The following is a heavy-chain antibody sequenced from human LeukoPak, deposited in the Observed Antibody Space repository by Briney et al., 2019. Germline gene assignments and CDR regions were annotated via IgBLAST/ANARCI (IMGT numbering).Heavy chain of an antibody. CDR2: INHSGST. Sequence: SETLSLTCAVYGGSFSGYYWSWIRQPPGKGLEWIGEINHSGSTNYNPSLKSRVTISVDKSKNQFSLKLSSVTAADTAVYYCARDRMTTGGSFDYWGQGTLVTVSS. CDR1: GGSFSGYY. J-gene: IGHJ4*02. V-gene: IGHV4-34*01. CDR3: ARDRMTTGGSFDY. D-gene: IGHD4-17*01.